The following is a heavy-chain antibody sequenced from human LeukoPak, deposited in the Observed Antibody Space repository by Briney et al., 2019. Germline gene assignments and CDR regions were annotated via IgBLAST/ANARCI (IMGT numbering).Heavy chain of an antibody. D-gene: IGHD5-24*01. CDR1: GYTFTSYD. CDR2: MNPNSGNT. Sequence: ASVKVSCKASGYTFTSYDINWVRQATGQGLEWMGWMNPNSGNTGYAQKFQGRVTITRNTSISTAYMELSSLRSEDTAVYYCARGPLTGRWPDMGFDYWGQGTLVTVSS. J-gene: IGHJ4*02. V-gene: IGHV1-8*03. CDR3: ARGPLTGRWPDMGFDY.